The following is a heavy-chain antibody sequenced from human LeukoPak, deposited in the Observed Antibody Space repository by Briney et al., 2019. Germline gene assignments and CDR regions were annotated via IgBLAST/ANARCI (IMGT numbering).Heavy chain of an antibody. J-gene: IGHJ4*02. V-gene: IGHV4-59*01. Sequence: SETLSLTCSVSGASISSYCWGWVRQPPGKGLEWIGYMHYSGSTNYNPSLTSRVTIPVDTSKNQFSLKLTPVTAADTAVYYCARGVGDSGYRRFADYWGQGILVIVSS. CDR2: MHYSGST. CDR1: GASISSYC. D-gene: IGHD5-12*01. CDR3: ARGVGDSGYRRFADY.